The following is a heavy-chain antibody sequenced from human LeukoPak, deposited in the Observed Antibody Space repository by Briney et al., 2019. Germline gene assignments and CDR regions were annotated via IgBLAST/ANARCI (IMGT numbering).Heavy chain of an antibody. J-gene: IGHJ6*03. D-gene: IGHD5-18*01. CDR2: IYYSGGI. Sequence: SETLSLTCTVSGDSISSHYWSWIRQPPGKGLEWIGYIYYSGGINYNSSLKSRVTISVDTSKNQFSLKLSSVTAADTAVYYCARRGYSYGNYYYYYYMDFWGKGTTVTVSS. V-gene: IGHV4-59*11. CDR3: ARRGYSYGNYYYYYYMDF. CDR1: GDSISSHY.